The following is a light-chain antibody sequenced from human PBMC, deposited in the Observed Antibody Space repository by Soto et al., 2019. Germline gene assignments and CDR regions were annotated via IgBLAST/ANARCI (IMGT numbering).Light chain of an antibody. J-gene: IGKJ2*01. Sequence: DIQMTQSPSSLYASVGDRVTITCRASQTISSYLNWYQQKPGKAPKLLIYAASSLQSWVPSRFSGSGSGTDVTLTISSLQPEDFATYYCQQSHSIPYTFGQGTKLQIK. V-gene: IGKV1-39*01. CDR1: QTISSY. CDR3: QQSHSIPYT. CDR2: AAS.